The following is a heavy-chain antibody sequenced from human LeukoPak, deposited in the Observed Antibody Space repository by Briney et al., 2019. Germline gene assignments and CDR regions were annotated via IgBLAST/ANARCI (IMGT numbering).Heavy chain of an antibody. CDR3: ARDGSGSYLDY. J-gene: IGHJ4*02. CDR1: GGSISSGGYS. D-gene: IGHD1-26*01. V-gene: IGHV4-61*08. Sequence: SQTLSLTCAVSGGSISSGGYSWSWIRQPPGKGLEWIAYIYYSGSTSYNPSLKSRVTISVDTSKSQFSLRLSSVTAADTAIYYCARDGSGSYLDYWGQGTLVTVSS. CDR2: IYYSGST.